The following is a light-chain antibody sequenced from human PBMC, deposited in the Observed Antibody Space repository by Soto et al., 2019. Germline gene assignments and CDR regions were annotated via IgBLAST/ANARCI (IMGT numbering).Light chain of an antibody. CDR3: QQYGSSPWT. V-gene: IGKV3-20*01. CDR2: SAS. Sequence: ENVLTQSPGTLSLSPGERVTLSCRASQSVASSYLAWYQQKPGQAPRLLIYSASSRATGIPDRFSGSGSGTDFTLTISRLEPEDFAVYYCQQYGSSPWTFGHGTKVEIK. J-gene: IGKJ1*01. CDR1: QSVASSY.